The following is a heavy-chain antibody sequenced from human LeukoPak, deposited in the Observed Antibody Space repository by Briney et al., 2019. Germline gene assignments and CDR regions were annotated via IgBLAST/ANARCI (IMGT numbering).Heavy chain of an antibody. CDR2: ISWNSGSI. V-gene: IGHV3-9*01. J-gene: IGHJ6*02. Sequence: GGSLRLSCAASGFTFDDYAMHWVRQAPGKGLEWVSGISWNSGSIGYADSVKGRFTISRDNAKNSLYLQMNSLRTEDTALYYCAKEDGRIAARPYGMDVWGQGTTVTVSS. CDR1: GFTFDDYA. D-gene: IGHD6-6*01. CDR3: AKEDGRIAARPYGMDV.